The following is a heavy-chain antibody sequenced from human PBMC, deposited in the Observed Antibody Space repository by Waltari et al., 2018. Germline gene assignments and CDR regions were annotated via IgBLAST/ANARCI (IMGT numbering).Heavy chain of an antibody. D-gene: IGHD3-10*01. CDR3: AKGLGERYFDL. CDR2: KSGGSGIT. V-gene: IGHV3-23*01. Sequence: EMQLLESGGGLARPRGSLSLSCAASGFSVSRYAMSWVRQAPGKGLEWVSSKSGGSGITSYAASVKGRFTIARDNSKNTLYLQMNSLRDEDAALYYCAKGLGERYFDLWGRGTLVTVSS. J-gene: IGHJ2*01. CDR1: GFSVSRYA.